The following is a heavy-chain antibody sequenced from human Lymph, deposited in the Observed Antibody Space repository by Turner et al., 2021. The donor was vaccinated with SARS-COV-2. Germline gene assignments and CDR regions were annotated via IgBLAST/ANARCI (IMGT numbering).Heavy chain of an antibody. CDR2: IKQDGSEK. CDR1: GFTFSYYW. Sequence: EVQLVESVGGLVQPGGSLRLSCAASGFTFSYYWMSWVRQAPGKGLEWVAKIKQDGSEKYYVDSVKGRFTISRDNAKNSLFLQMNSLRAEDTAVYYCARMGSSSWYFDYWGQGTLVTVSS. V-gene: IGHV3-7*01. D-gene: IGHD1-26*01. CDR3: ARMGSSSWYFDY. J-gene: IGHJ4*02.